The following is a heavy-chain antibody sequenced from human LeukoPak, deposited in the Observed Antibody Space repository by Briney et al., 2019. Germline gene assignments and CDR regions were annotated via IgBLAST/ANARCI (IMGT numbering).Heavy chain of an antibody. CDR2: IIPIFGTA. Sequence: SVKVSCKASGGTFSSYAISWVRQAPGQGLEWMGGIIPIFGTANYAQKFQGRVTITADESTSTAYMELSSLRSEDTAVYYCARVLAVAGTREYYFDYWGQGTLVTVSS. V-gene: IGHV1-69*13. D-gene: IGHD6-19*01. J-gene: IGHJ4*02. CDR1: GGTFSSYA. CDR3: ARVLAVAGTREYYFDY.